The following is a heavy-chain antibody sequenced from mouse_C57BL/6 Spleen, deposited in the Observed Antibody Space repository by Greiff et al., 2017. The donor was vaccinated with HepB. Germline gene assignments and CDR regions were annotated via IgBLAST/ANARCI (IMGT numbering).Heavy chain of an antibody. Sequence: VQLQQSGAELVRPGSSVKLSCKASGYTFTSYWMHWVKQRPIQGLEWIGNIDPSDSETHYNQKFKDKATLTVDKSSSTAYMQLSSLTSEDSAVYYCARWGGLPLAYWGQGTLVTVSA. J-gene: IGHJ3*01. V-gene: IGHV1-52*01. D-gene: IGHD2-4*01. CDR2: IDPSDSET. CDR3: ARWGGLPLAY. CDR1: GYTFTSYW.